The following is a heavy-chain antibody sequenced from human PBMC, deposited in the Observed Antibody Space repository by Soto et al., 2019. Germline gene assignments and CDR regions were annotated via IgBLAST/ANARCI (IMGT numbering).Heavy chain of an antibody. D-gene: IGHD5-18*01. Sequence: QITLKESGPTLVKPTQTLTLTCTFSGFSLSTSGVGVGWIRQPPGKALEWLALIYWDDDKRYSPSLKRRLTITKDTYKNQVVLTLTNMDPVDTATYYCAHRQWYSYGYDAFDIWGQGTMVTVSS. CDR1: GFSLSTSGVG. J-gene: IGHJ3*02. CDR3: AHRQWYSYGYDAFDI. CDR2: IYWDDDK. V-gene: IGHV2-5*02.